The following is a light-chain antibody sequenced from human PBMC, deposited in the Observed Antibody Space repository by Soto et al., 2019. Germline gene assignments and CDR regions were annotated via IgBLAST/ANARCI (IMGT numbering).Light chain of an antibody. V-gene: IGLV1-40*01. CDR2: GNN. CDR3: SSYTTSGTRV. CDR1: SANIGTGYD. J-gene: IGLJ1*01. Sequence: QSVLTQPPSVSGAPGQRVTISCTGGSANIGTGYDVHWYQQVPGTAPKLLIYGNNNRPSGIPDRFSGSKSDTSASLAIAGLQAEDEADYYCSSYTTSGTRVFGTGTKLTVL.